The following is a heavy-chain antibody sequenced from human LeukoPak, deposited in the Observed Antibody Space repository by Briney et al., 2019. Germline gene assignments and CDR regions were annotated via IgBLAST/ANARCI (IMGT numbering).Heavy chain of an antibody. CDR3: ARGDGYNFFDY. D-gene: IGHD5-24*01. J-gene: IGHJ4*02. CDR2: FYVGGAT. CDR1: GFTFSSYA. V-gene: IGHV3-23*03. Sequence: QPGGSLRLSCAASGFTFSSYAMSWVRQAPGKGLEWVSVFYVGGATYYADSVKGRFTISRDNSENTLYLQMKSLRAEDTAVYYCARGDGYNFFDYWGQGTLVTVSS.